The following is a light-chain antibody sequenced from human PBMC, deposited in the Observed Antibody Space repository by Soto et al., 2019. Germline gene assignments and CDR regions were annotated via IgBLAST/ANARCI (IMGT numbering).Light chain of an antibody. CDR3: QQNNNWPRT. Sequence: EIVMTQSPATLSVSPGERATLSCRASQSVSSNLAWYQQNPGQAPSLLIYGASTRATGTPARSSGGGPGKNFTLPISTLQSEDFAVYYCQQNNNWPRTFGQGTKVEI. CDR2: GAS. V-gene: IGKV3-15*01. CDR1: QSVSSN. J-gene: IGKJ1*01.